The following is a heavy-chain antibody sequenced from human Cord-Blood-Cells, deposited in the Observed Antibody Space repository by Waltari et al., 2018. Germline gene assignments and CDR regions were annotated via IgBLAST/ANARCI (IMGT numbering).Heavy chain of an antibody. D-gene: IGHD6-19*01. V-gene: IGHV4-38-2*01. Sequence: QVQLQESGPGLVKPSETLSLTCAVSGYSISSGYYWGWIRQPPGKGLEWSGSIYHSGDTYYNRSLKSRVTIPVDTSKNLFSLKLSSVTAADTAVYYCARQFTVAAFDYWGQGTLVTVSS. CDR3: ARQFTVAAFDY. CDR1: GYSISSGYY. CDR2: IYHSGDT. J-gene: IGHJ4*02.